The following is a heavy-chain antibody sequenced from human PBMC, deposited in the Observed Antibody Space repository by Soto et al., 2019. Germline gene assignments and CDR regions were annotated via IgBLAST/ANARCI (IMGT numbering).Heavy chain of an antibody. V-gene: IGHV2-70*01. CDR3: ARIQGTRLATTDS. J-gene: IGHJ4*02. CDR2: IDSDGDK. CDR1: GFSLSTGRMC. Sequence: SGPTLVNPTQTLTLTCTFSGFSLSTGRMCLTWIRQPPGKALEWLALIDSDGDKYFSTSLKTRLTISKDTSKNQVVLTMTNMDPVDTATYYCARIQGTRLATTDSWGQGTLVTVSS. D-gene: IGHD5-12*01.